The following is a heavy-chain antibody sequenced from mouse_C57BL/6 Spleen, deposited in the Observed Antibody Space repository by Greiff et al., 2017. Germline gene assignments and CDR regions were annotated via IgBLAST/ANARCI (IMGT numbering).Heavy chain of an antibody. CDR2: INPSSGYT. D-gene: IGHD3-1*01. Sequence: QVQLQQSGAELAKPGASVTLSCTASGYTFPSYWMHWVKQRPGQGLEWIGYINPSSGYTKYNQKFKDKATLTADKSSSTAYMQLSSLTYDDSAVYYCARAGSRDWFAYWGQGTLVTVSA. CDR3: ARAGSRDWFAY. J-gene: IGHJ3*01. V-gene: IGHV1-7*01. CDR1: GYTFPSYW.